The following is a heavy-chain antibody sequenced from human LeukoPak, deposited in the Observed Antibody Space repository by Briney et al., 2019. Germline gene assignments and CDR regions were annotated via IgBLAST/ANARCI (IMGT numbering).Heavy chain of an antibody. Sequence: TGGSLRLSCAASGFTFSSYAMSWVRQAPGKGLEWVSAISGSGGSTYYADSVKGRFTISRDSSKSTLYLQMNSLRAEDTAVYYCAKAPVRGNYDSSGFGDYWGQGTLVTVSS. CDR1: GFTFSSYA. V-gene: IGHV3-23*01. D-gene: IGHD3-22*01. CDR3: AKAPVRGNYDSSGFGDY. J-gene: IGHJ4*02. CDR2: ISGSGGST.